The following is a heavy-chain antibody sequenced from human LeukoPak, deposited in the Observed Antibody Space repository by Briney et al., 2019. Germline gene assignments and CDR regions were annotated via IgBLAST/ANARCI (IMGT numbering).Heavy chain of an antibody. J-gene: IGHJ4*02. Sequence: GGSLRLSCASSGFTFSSYSMNGLRQAPGKGLEWVSSISSSSSYIYYAESVKGRFTISRDNDQNSLYLQMKSLRAEDKAVYYCVQQLVSTYWGQGTLVNVSS. D-gene: IGHD6-13*01. CDR2: ISSSSSYI. V-gene: IGHV3-21*01. CDR1: GFTFSSYS. CDR3: VQQLVSTY.